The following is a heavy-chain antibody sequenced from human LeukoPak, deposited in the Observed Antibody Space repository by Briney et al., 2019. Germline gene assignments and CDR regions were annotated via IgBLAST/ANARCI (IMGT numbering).Heavy chain of an antibody. D-gene: IGHD6-19*01. J-gene: IGHJ4*02. Sequence: ASVKVSCKASGYTFTSYDINWVRQATGQGLEWMGWMNPNSGNTGYAQKFQGRVTMTRNTSISTAYMELSSLRSEDTAVYYCARGRYSSGWFLTRRCFDYWGQGTLVTVSS. CDR1: GYTFTSYD. CDR3: ARGRYSSGWFLTRRCFDY. CDR2: MNPNSGNT. V-gene: IGHV1-8*01.